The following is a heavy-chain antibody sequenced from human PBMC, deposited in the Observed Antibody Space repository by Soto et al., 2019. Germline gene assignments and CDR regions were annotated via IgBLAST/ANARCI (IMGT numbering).Heavy chain of an antibody. Sequence: SQTLSLTCAISGDSVSSNSAAWNWIRQSPSRGLEWLGRTYYRSKWYNDYAVSVKSRITFNLDTSKTQFSLQLNSVTPEDTAVYYCARAKREGIAAAAGAFDIWGQGTMVTVSS. D-gene: IGHD6-13*01. CDR1: GDSVSSNSAA. CDR3: ARAKREGIAAAAGAFDI. V-gene: IGHV6-1*01. J-gene: IGHJ3*02. CDR2: TYYRSKWYN.